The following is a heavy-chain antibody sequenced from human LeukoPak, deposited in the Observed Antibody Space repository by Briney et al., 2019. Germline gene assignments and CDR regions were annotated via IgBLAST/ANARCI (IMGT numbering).Heavy chain of an antibody. Sequence: SETLSLTCTVSGGSISSYYWSWIRQPAGKGLEWIGRIYTSGSTNYNPSLKSRVTMSVDTSKNQFSLKLSSVTAADTAVYYCARDWPGVYGDINWFDPWGQGTLVTVSS. V-gene: IGHV4-4*07. CDR1: GGSISSYY. D-gene: IGHD4-17*01. J-gene: IGHJ5*02. CDR2: IYTSGST. CDR3: ARDWPGVYGDINWFDP.